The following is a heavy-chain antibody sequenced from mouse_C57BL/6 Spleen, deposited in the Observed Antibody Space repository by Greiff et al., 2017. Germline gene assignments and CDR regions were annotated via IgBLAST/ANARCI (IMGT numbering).Heavy chain of an antibody. CDR2: IWWDDDK. V-gene: IGHV8-8*01. CDR1: GFSLSTFGMG. CDR3: ARIASPDYYGSSPPKDWYFDV. J-gene: IGHJ1*03. Sequence: QVTLKVSGPGILQPSQTLSLTCSFSGFSLSTFGMGVGWIRQPSGKGLEWLAHIWWDDDKYYNPALKSRLTISKDTSKNQVFLKLANVDTADTATYYCARIASPDYYGSSPPKDWYFDVWGTGTTVTVSS. D-gene: IGHD1-1*01.